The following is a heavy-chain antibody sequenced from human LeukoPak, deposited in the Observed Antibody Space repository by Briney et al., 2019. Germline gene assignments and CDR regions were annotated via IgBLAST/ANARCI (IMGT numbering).Heavy chain of an antibody. V-gene: IGHV3-48*04. Sequence: GRALRLSCAASGFTFSSYGMRWVRQAPGKGLEWVSYISISGSSNIHYAESVKDRFTIYRDNAKNSLYLQMNSLRAEDTAVYYCARHRGYSGYDSSDWGQGTLVTVSS. CDR2: ISISGSSNI. CDR1: GFTFSSYG. J-gene: IGHJ4*02. CDR3: ARHRGYSGYDSSD. D-gene: IGHD5-12*01.